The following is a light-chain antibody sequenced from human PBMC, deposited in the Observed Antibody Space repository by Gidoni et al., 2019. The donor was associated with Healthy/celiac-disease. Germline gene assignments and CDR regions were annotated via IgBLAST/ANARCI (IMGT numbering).Light chain of an antibody. Sequence: QTPLTQPAAVSGSPGQSITISCTGTSSDVGGYNYVSWYQQHPVKAPKLMIYDVSNRPSGVSNRFSGSKSGNTASLTISVLQAEDEADYYCSSYTSSSTLYVFGTGTKVTVL. J-gene: IGLJ1*01. CDR2: DVS. V-gene: IGLV2-14*03. CDR3: SSYTSSSTLYV. CDR1: SSDVGGYNY.